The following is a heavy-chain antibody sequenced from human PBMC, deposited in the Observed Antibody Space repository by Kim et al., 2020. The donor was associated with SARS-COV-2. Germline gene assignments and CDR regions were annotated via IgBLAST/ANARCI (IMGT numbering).Heavy chain of an antibody. D-gene: IGHD1-26*01. J-gene: IGHJ4*02. CDR3: ARGFHSGSYLLPDLYYFDY. Sequence: SETLSLTCAVYGGSFSGYYWSWIRQPPGKGLEWIGEINHSGSTNYNPSLKSRVTISVDTSKNQFSLKLSSVTAADTAVYYCARGFHSGSYLLPDLYYFDYWGQGTLVTVSS. CDR2: INHSGST. CDR1: GGSFSGYY. V-gene: IGHV4-34*01.